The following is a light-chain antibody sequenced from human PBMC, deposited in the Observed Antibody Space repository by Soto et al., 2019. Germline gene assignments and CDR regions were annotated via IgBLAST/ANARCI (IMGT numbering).Light chain of an antibody. V-gene: IGKV4-1*01. Sequence: DIVMTQSPDSLAVSLVERATINCKSSQSVVYSSNNKNYLAWYQQKPGQPPTLLIYWASTRESGVPDRFGGSGSGTDFTLTIGSLQAEDVAGYYCQQYYSTPPHTFGQGTKLEIK. J-gene: IGKJ2*01. CDR1: QSVVYSSNNKNY. CDR2: WAS. CDR3: QQYYSTPPHT.